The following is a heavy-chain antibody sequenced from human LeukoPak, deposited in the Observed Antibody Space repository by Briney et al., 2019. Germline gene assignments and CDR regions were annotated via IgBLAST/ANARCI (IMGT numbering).Heavy chain of an antibody. V-gene: IGHV3-11*04. CDR1: GFTFSDYY. CDR2: ISSSGSFI. CDR3: ARGRYYYDSSDPAYFDY. D-gene: IGHD3-22*01. Sequence: GGSLRLSCAASGFTFSDYYMSWIRQAPGKGLEWVSYISSSGSFIYYADSVKGRFTISRDNAKNSLYLHMNSLRAEDTALYYCARGRYYYDSSDPAYFDYWGQGTLVTVSS. J-gene: IGHJ4*02.